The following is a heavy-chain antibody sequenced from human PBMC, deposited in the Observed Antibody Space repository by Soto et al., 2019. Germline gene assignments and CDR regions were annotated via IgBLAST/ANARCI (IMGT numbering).Heavy chain of an antibody. CDR3: ISHSPEDMIRT. J-gene: IGHJ4*02. CDR1: GFTFSGSS. D-gene: IGHD2-15*01. V-gene: IGHV3-73*01. Sequence: GSLRLSCAASGFTFSGSSVHWVRQASGKGLEWVGRIRNKANSYATAYAASVRGRFTISRDDSKNTAFLQMNSLNTEDTAVYYCISHSPEDMIRTWGQGTLVTVSS. CDR2: IRNKANSYAT.